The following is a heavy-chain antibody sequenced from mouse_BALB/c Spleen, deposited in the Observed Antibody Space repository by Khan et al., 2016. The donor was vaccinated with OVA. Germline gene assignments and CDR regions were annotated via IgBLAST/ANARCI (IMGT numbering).Heavy chain of an antibody. J-gene: IGHJ2*01. Sequence: VQLQQSGADLVKSGASVKLSCTASGFNIKDTYMPWLNQRPDQGLEWVGRIDRPNGNTKYDPNFQGQVTITRDTSSNTLYLQLSSLTSEDTAVYYCTRMSRKWGQGTTLTVSS. V-gene: IGHV14-3*02. CDR1: GFNIKDTY. CDR3: TRMSRK. CDR2: IDRPNGNT.